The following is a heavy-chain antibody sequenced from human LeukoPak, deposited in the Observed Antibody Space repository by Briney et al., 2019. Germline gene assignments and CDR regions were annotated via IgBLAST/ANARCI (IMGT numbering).Heavy chain of an antibody. D-gene: IGHD2-8*01. CDR3: TTRYCTNGVCPV. CDR1: GFTFSNAW. CDR2: IKTKTDGGTT. J-gene: IGHJ6*04. V-gene: IGHV3-15*01. Sequence: PGGSLRLSCAASGFTFSNAWMSWVRQAPGKGLEWVGHIKTKTDGGTTDYAAPVKGRFTISRDDSKNTLYLQMNSLKTEDTAVYCCTTRYCTNGVCPVWGKGTTVTVSS.